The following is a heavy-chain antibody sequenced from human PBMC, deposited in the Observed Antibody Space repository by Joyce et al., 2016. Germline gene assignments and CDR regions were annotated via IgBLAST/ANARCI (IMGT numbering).Heavy chain of an antibody. CDR2: VYLHGIT. D-gene: IGHD5-18*01. J-gene: IGHJ2*01. CDR3: ARRPYNVHTPLGSDWYFDL. V-gene: IGHV4-38-2*01. Sequence: QVQLQESGPGLVKPSETLSFWGWIRQPPGKALEWIGNVYLHGITHYSPSLKSRVTISMDTSKNQFSLNLNSVTAADTAVYFCARRPYNVHTPLGSDWYFDLWGRGTLVTVSS.